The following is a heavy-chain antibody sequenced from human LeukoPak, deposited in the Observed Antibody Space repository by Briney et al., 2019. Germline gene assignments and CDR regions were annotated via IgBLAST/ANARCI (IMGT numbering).Heavy chain of an antibody. J-gene: IGHJ6*03. Sequence: RPGGSLRLSCAASGFTFNSYSMNWVRQAPGKGLEWVSYISSTSSTIYYADSVKGRFTISRDNAKNSLYLQMNSLRAEDTAVYYCAGLYTEYSSSSALEYYYYFYMDVWGKGTTVTVSS. V-gene: IGHV3-48*01. D-gene: IGHD6-6*01. CDR2: ISSTSSTI. CDR1: GFTFNSYS. CDR3: AGLYTEYSSSSALEYYYYFYMDV.